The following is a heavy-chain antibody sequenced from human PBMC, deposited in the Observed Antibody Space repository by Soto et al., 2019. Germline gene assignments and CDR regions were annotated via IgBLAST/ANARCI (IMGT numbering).Heavy chain of an antibody. J-gene: IGHJ4*01. D-gene: IGHD3-9*01. V-gene: IGHV5-10-1*01. CDR1: GYSFTSYW. CDR2: IDPSDSYT. CDR3: ARQYYDISTGYSYYFDH. Sequence: PGESLKISCKGSGYSFTSYWISWVRQMPGKGLEWMGRIDPSDSYTNYSPSFQGHVTISADKSISTAYLQWSDLKASDTAMYYCARQYYDISTGYSYYFDHWGQGTPVTVSS.